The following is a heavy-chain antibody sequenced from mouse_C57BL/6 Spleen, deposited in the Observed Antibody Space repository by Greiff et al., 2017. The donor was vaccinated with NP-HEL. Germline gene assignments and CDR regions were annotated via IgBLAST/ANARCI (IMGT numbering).Heavy chain of an antibody. CDR3: ARSGYDYGEMDY. J-gene: IGHJ4*01. CDR1: GYAFSSSW. Sequence: QVQLQQSGPELVKPGASVKISCKASGYAFSSSWMNWVKQRPGKGLEWIGRIYTGDGDTNYNGKFKGKATLTADKSSSTAYMQLSSLTSEDSAVYFCARSGYDYGEMDYWGQGTSVTVSS. CDR2: IYTGDGDT. V-gene: IGHV1-82*01. D-gene: IGHD2-4*01.